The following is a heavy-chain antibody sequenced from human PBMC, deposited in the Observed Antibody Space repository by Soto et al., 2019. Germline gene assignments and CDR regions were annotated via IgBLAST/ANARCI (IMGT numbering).Heavy chain of an antibody. J-gene: IGHJ4*02. V-gene: IGHV3-30-3*01. CDR3: ARDSTLVPGY. CDR1: GFTFSSYA. D-gene: IGHD6-13*01. Sequence: GESLKISCAASGFTFSSYAMHWVRQAPGKGLEWVAVISYDGSNKYYADSVKGRFTISRDNSKNTLYLQMNSLRAEDTAVYYCARDSTLVPGYWGQGTLVTVSS. CDR2: ISYDGSNK.